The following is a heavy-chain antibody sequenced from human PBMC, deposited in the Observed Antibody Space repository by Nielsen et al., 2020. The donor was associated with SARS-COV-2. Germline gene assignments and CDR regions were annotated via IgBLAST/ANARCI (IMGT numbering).Heavy chain of an antibody. CDR2: INHSGST. CDR3: ARGGGGRYSGYGARPYYFDY. J-gene: IGHJ4*02. Sequence: SETLPLTCAVYGGSFSGYYWSWIRQPPGKGLEWIGEINHSGSTNYNPSLKSRVTISVDTSKNQFSLKLSFVTAADTAVYYCARGGGGRYSGYGARPYYFDYWGQGTLVTVSS. V-gene: IGHV4-34*01. CDR1: GGSFSGYY. D-gene: IGHD5-12*01.